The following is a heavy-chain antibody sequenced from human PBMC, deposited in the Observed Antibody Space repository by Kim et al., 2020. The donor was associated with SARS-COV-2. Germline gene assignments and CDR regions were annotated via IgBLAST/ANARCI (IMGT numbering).Heavy chain of an antibody. J-gene: IGHJ4*02. CDR2: IYYSGST. CDR3: ARYKGYCSGGSCYGTFDY. D-gene: IGHD2-15*01. Sequence: SETLSLTCTVSGGSISSSSYYWGWIRQPPGKGLEWIGSIYYSGSTYYNPSLKSRVTISVDTSKNQFSLKLSSVTAADTAVYYCARYKGYCSGGSCYGTFDYCGQGTLVPVSS. CDR1: GGSISSSSYY. V-gene: IGHV4-39*01.